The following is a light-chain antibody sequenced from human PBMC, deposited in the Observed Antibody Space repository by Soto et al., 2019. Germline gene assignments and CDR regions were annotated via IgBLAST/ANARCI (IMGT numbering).Light chain of an antibody. CDR1: QSVSGH. J-gene: IGKJ4*01. Sequence: EIVMTQSPATLSVSPGERVTLSCRASQSVSGHLAWYQQKPGQAPRLIISGASTRATGIPARFSGSGSGTEFTLTISSLQSEDCAIYYCQQYHTWPITFGGGTKVDIK. CDR3: QQYHTWPIT. CDR2: GAS. V-gene: IGKV3-15*01.